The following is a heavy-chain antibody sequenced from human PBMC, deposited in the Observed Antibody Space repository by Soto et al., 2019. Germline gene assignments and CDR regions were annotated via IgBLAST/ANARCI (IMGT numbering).Heavy chain of an antibody. D-gene: IGHD3-16*01. CDR3: AREGGGAPEIWFDP. Sequence: PSETLSLTCTVSGGSISSYYWSWIRQFPGKGLEWIGYISYSGSTNYNPSLKSRVTISVDTSKNQFSLKLSSVTAADTAVYYCAREGGGAPEIWFDPWGQGTLVTVSS. CDR2: ISYSGST. CDR1: GGSISSYY. J-gene: IGHJ5*02. V-gene: IGHV4-59*01.